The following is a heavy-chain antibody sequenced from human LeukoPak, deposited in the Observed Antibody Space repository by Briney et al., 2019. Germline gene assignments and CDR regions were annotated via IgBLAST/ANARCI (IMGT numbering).Heavy chain of an antibody. CDR2: ISGSGGST. CDR3: AKDIEDAAMPRRPFHI. Sequence: GGSLRLSCTASGRTFSTYSMSWVRQAPGKGLEWVAGISGSGGSTPYADSVKGRFTISRDNSKNTLYLQMNSLRADDTAGYYCAKDIEDAAMPRRPFHIWGQGTMVTVSS. D-gene: IGHD2-2*01. J-gene: IGHJ3*02. V-gene: IGHV3-23*01. CDR1: GRTFSTYS.